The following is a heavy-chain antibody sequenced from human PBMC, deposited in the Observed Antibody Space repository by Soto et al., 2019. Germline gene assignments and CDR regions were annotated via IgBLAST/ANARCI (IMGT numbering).Heavy chain of an antibody. V-gene: IGHV3-74*01. Sequence: GGSLRLSCAASGFSVSNYWMNWVRQAPGKGLVWASHIKSDGTTSYADSVEGRFTVSRDDAKDTFYLQMNGLRAEDTAVYYCAKDRGEEGLKFLEWFGGMDVWGHGTTVTVSS. CDR3: AKDRGEEGLKFLEWFGGMDV. CDR2: IKSDGTT. J-gene: IGHJ6*02. D-gene: IGHD3-3*01. CDR1: GFSVSNYW.